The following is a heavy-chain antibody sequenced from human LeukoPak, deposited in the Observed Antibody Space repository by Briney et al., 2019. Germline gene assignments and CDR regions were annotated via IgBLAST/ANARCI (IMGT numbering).Heavy chain of an antibody. D-gene: IGHD5-18*01. Sequence: ASVKVSCKASGYTFTSYGISWVRQAPGQGLEWMGCISAYNGNTNYAQKLQGRVTMTTDTSTSTAYMELRSLRSDDTAVYYCARELSGYSLGSHFDYWGQGTLVTVSS. CDR2: ISAYNGNT. J-gene: IGHJ4*02. V-gene: IGHV1-18*01. CDR1: GYTFTSYG. CDR3: ARELSGYSLGSHFDY.